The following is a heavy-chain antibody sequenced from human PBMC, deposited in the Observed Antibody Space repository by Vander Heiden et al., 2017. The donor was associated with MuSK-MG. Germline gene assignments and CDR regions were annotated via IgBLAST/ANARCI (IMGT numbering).Heavy chain of an antibody. CDR1: GFTSSSYA. CDR3: AKAIRSHYYYYYGMDV. D-gene: IGHD3-3*01. Sequence: EVQLLSAGGGLVQPGGSLRRSCAVSGFTSSSYAMTWVCQAPGKGLATASAMTVTGDSTYYEDSVEGRFTISRDNSRNTLYQQMNSLRAEDTAIYYCAKAIRSHYYYYYGMDVWGQGTTVTVSS. J-gene: IGHJ6*02. V-gene: IGHV3-23*01. CDR2: MTVTGDST.